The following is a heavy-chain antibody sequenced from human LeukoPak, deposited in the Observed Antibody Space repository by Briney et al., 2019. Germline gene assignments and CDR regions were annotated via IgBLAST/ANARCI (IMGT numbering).Heavy chain of an antibody. Sequence: GGSLRLSCAASGFTFSSYALSWVRQAPGKGLEWVSAISGSGGSTYYADSAKGRFTISRDNSKNTLYLQMNSLRAEDTAVYYCAKDQNGDYDYFDYWGQGTLVTVSS. D-gene: IGHD4-17*01. V-gene: IGHV3-23*01. CDR2: ISGSGGST. CDR1: GFTFSSYA. J-gene: IGHJ4*02. CDR3: AKDQNGDYDYFDY.